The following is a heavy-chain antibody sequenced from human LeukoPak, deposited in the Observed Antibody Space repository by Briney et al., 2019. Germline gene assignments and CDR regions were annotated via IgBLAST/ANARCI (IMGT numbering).Heavy chain of an antibody. Sequence: TGGSLRLSCAASGFTFFIYGMTWVRQAPGKGLEWVSTISGTGDNTYYADSVKGRFTISRDNAKNSLYLQMNSLRAEDTAVYYCAELGITMIGGVWGKGTTVTISS. D-gene: IGHD3-10*02. CDR2: ISGTGDNT. J-gene: IGHJ6*04. CDR1: GFTFFIYG. CDR3: AELGITMIGGV. V-gene: IGHV3-23*01.